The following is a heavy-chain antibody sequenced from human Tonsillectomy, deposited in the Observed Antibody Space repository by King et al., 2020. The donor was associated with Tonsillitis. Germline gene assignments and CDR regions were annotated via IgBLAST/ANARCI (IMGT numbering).Heavy chain of an antibody. Sequence: QLVQSGAEVKKPGASVKVSCKASGYTFTSYGISWVRQAPGQGLEWMGWISAHNGNSAYAQTLQGRVTVTTDTSTGTSYMELRSLRYDDTAMSYCAREGHGGNANWYFDLWGRGTLVTVSS. V-gene: IGHV1-18*04. CDR2: ISAHNGNS. D-gene: IGHD4-23*01. CDR3: AREGHGGNANWYFDL. CDR1: GYTFTSYG. J-gene: IGHJ2*01.